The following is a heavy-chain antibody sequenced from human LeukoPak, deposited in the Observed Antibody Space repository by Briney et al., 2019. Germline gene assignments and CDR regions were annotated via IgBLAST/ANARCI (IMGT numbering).Heavy chain of an antibody. CDR3: AKDRDGYNYGAFDI. J-gene: IGHJ3*02. CDR1: GGTFNNYA. D-gene: IGHD5-24*01. CDR2: IIPIFGTA. V-gene: IGHV1-69*13. Sequence: VASVKVSCKASGGTFNNYAISWARQAPGQGLEWMGGIIPIFGTANYAQKFQGRVTITADESTSTVYMELSSLRSEDTAVYYCAKDRDGYNYGAFDIWGQGTMVTVSS.